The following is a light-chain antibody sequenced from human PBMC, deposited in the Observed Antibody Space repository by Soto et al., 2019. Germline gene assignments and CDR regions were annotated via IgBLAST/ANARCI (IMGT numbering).Light chain of an antibody. CDR3: QQYNGHSTWT. Sequence: DIPMTPSPSTLSGSLGDRVPITCRASQSISIWLACYQQKPGKAPTVPLWDASSLQRGVPSRFSGSGSGTAFTLTISSLQPDDFATYYCQQYNGHSTWTFGQGTKVDI. CDR2: DAS. V-gene: IGKV1-5*01. J-gene: IGKJ1*01. CDR1: QSISIW.